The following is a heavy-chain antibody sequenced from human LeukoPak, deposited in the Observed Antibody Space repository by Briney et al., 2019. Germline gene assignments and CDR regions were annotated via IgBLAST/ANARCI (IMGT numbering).Heavy chain of an antibody. CDR3: ARETDTAVDY. CDR1: GGSISSGGYS. V-gene: IGHV4-30-2*01. J-gene: IGHJ4*02. Sequence: PSQTLSPTCAVSGGSISSGGYSWRWIRQPPGKGLEWIGYIYHSGSTYYNPSLKSRVTISVDRSKNQFSLKLSSVTAADTAVYYCARETDTAVDYWGQGTLVTVSS. CDR2: IYHSGST. D-gene: IGHD5-18*01.